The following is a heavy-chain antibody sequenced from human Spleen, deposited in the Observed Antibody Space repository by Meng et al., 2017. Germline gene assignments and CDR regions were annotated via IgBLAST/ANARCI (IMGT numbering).Heavy chain of an antibody. Sequence: GESLKISCAASGFTFSSYWMSWVRQAPGKGLEWVANIKQDGSEKYYVDSVKGRFTISRDNAKNSLYLQMNSLRDEDTAVYYCARDPLYDFWGGYYLGYYYYYGMDVWGQGNMVTVSS. V-gene: IGHV3-7*01. D-gene: IGHD3-3*01. CDR3: ARDPLYDFWGGYYLGYYYYYGMDV. CDR2: IKQDGSEK. J-gene: IGHJ6*02. CDR1: GFTFSSYW.